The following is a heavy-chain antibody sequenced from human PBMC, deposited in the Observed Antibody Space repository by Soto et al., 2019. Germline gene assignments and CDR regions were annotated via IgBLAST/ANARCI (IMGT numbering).Heavy chain of an antibody. D-gene: IGHD3-22*01. J-gene: IGHJ4*02. CDR1: GGSFSGYY. CDR2: INHSGST. Sequence: PSETLSLTCAVYGGSFSGYYWSWIRQPPGKGLEWIGEINHSGSTNYNPSLKSRVTISVDTSKNQFSLKLSSVTAADTAVYYCARGGGAAYYYDSSGYYQDWGQGTLVTVSS. CDR3: ARGGGAAYYYDSSGYYQD. V-gene: IGHV4-34*01.